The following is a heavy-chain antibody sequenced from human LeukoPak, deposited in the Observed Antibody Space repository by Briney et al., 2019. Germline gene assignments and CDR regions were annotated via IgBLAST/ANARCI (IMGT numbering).Heavy chain of an antibody. CDR3: AKDMSIAAAGFFDY. Sequence: GMSLRLSCAASGFTFSAYAMHWVRQAPGKGLEWVAIISYDGNIKYQADSVKGRFTISRDDSKNTLYLQMNSLRAEDTAVYYCAKDMSIAAAGFFDYWGQGTLVTVSS. CDR2: ISYDGNIK. J-gene: IGHJ4*02. CDR1: GFTFSAYA. V-gene: IGHV3-30-3*01. D-gene: IGHD6-13*01.